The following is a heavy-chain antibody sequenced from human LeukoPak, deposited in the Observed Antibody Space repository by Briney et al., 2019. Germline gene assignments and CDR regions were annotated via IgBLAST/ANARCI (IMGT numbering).Heavy chain of an antibody. V-gene: IGHV3-64*01. J-gene: IGHJ5*02. Sequence: GGSLRLSCAASGFTFSSYAMRWVRQAPGKGLEYVSAISSNGGSTYYANSVKGRFTISRDNSKNTLYLQMGSLRAEDMAVYYCARAVEYYDFWSGYTNWFDPWGQGTLVTVSS. D-gene: IGHD3-3*01. CDR1: GFTFSSYA. CDR2: ISSNGGST. CDR3: ARAVEYYDFWSGYTNWFDP.